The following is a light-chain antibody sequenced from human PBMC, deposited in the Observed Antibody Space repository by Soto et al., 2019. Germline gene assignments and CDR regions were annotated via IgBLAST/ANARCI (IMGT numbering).Light chain of an antibody. CDR1: QSVSSNY. J-gene: IGKJ2*01. Sequence: EIVLTQSPGTLSLSTGERATLSCRASQSVSSNYLVWYQQRPGQALMLLIYGASSRATGIPDRFSGSGSGTAFVLTISRLEPEDFAVYYCQQSTASPSTFGQHTKLKIK. CDR3: QQSTASPST. V-gene: IGKV3-20*01. CDR2: GAS.